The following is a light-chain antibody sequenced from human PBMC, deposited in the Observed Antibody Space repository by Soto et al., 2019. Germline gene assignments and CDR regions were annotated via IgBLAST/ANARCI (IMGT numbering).Light chain of an antibody. J-gene: IGKJ4*01. CDR2: GAS. CDR1: QSVSSN. CDR3: QQYNNWPPLT. V-gene: IGKV3-15*01. Sequence: EIVMTQSPATLYVSPGERGTLSCRASQSVSSNLAWYQQKPGQAPRLLIYGASTRATGIPDRFSGSGSGTEFTLTISSLQSEDFAVYYCQQYNNWPPLTFGGGTTVEIK.